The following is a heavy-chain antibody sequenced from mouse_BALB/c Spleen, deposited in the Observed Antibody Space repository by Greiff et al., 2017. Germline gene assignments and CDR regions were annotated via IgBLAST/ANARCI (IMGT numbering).Heavy chain of an antibody. CDR3: ARRGLRGYFDV. Sequence: EVQGVESGGGLVKPGGSLKLSCAASGFTFSDYYMYWVRQTPEKRLEWVATISDGGSYTYYPDSVKGRFTISRDNAKNNLYLQTSSLKSEDTAMYYCARRGLRGYFDVWGAGTTVTVSS. D-gene: IGHD1-1*01. V-gene: IGHV5-4*02. J-gene: IGHJ1*01. CDR2: ISDGGSYT. CDR1: GFTFSDYY.